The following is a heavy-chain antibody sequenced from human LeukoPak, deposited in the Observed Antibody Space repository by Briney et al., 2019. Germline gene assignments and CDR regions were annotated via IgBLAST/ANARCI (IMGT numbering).Heavy chain of an antibody. J-gene: IGHJ4*02. Sequence: RASVKVSCKASGYTFTGYYMPGVRQAPGQGLEWMGWINPNSGGTNYAQKFQGRVTMTRDTSISTAYMELSRLRSDDAAVYYCARDSYLTGATPFGYWGQGTLVTVSS. D-gene: IGHD3-9*01. CDR2: INPNSGGT. CDR3: ARDSYLTGATPFGY. V-gene: IGHV1-2*02. CDR1: GYTFTGYY.